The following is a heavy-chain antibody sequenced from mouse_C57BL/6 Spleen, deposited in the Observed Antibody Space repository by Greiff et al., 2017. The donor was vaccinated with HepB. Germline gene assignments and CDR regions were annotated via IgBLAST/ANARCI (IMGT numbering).Heavy chain of an antibody. CDR2: ISYSGST. J-gene: IGHJ1*03. V-gene: IGHV3-8*01. D-gene: IGHD2-1*01. Sequence: ESGPGLAKPSQTLSLTCSVTGYSITSDYWNWIRKFPGNKLEYMGYISYSGSTYYNPSLKSRISITRDTSKNQYYLQLNSVTTEDTATYYCARYRGYYGKDWYFDVWGTGTTVTVSS. CDR3: ARYRGYYGKDWYFDV. CDR1: GYSITSDY.